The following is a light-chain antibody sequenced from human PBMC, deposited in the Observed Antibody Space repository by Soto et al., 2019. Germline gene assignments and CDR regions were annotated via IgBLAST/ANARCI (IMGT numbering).Light chain of an antibody. CDR2: GAS. CDR3: QQYNNWPPWT. V-gene: IGKV3-15*01. J-gene: IGKJ1*01. Sequence: EIVMTQSPATLSVSPGERATLSCRASQSVSSNLAWYQQKPGQAPRLLIYGASTRATGIPARFSGSGSGTEFTLTIRSLQSEDFAVYCCQQYNNWPPWTFGQGTKVEIK. CDR1: QSVSSN.